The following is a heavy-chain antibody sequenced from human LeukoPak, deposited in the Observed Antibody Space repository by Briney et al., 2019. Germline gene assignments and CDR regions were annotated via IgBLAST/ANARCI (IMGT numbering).Heavy chain of an antibody. CDR2: MSDSGDYT. Sequence: PGGSLRLSCAASGFTFSSYAMSWVRLAPGTGLEWVSTMSDSGDYTYYADSVKGRFTISRDNSKNTLYLQMNSLRAEDTAVYYCARSILVVITKGYYFDYWGQGTLVTVSS. V-gene: IGHV3-23*01. CDR1: GFTFSSYA. D-gene: IGHD3-22*01. J-gene: IGHJ4*02. CDR3: ARSILVVITKGYYFDY.